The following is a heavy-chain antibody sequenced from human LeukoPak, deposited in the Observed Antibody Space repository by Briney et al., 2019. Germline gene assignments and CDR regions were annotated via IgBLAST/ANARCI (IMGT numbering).Heavy chain of an antibody. CDR3: AKSSGYYPEY. Sequence: GRSLRLPCAASGFTFSSYGMHWVRQAPGKGLEWVALIWYDGSNKYYADSVKGRFTISRDNSKNTLYLQMNSLRAEDTAVYYCAKSSGYYPEYWGQGTLVTVSS. D-gene: IGHD3-22*01. V-gene: IGHV3-33*06. CDR2: IWYDGSNK. CDR1: GFTFSSYG. J-gene: IGHJ4*02.